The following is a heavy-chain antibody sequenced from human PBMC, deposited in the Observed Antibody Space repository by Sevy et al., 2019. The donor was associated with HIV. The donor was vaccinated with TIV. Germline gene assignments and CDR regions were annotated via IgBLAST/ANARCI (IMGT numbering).Heavy chain of an antibody. J-gene: IGHJ4*02. D-gene: IGHD3-9*01. CDR1: GDSISSSPYY. V-gene: IGHV4-39*01. Sequence: SETLSLTCTVSGDSISSSPYYWGWIRQSHGKGLEWIGSIYYSGSTYYNPSLKSLVPISVDTSKNQFSLKLNSVTAADTAVYYCARQVGQLRFFDWSPGYFDYWGQGILVTVSS. CDR2: IYYSGST. CDR3: ARQVGQLRFFDWSPGYFDY.